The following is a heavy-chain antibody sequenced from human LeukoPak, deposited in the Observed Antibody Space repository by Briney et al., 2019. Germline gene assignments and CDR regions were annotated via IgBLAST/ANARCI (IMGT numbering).Heavy chain of an antibody. J-gene: IGHJ5*02. D-gene: IGHD2-15*01. V-gene: IGHV4-4*07. CDR3: ARDPIFYCSGGSCYSNWFDP. CDR2: IYTSGST. CDR1: GGSISSYY. Sequence: SETLSLTCTVSGGSISSYYWSWIRQPAGKGLEWLGRIYTSGSTNYNPSLKSRVTMSVDTSKNQFSLKLSSVTAADTAVYYCARDPIFYCSGGSCYSNWFDPWGQGTLVTVSS.